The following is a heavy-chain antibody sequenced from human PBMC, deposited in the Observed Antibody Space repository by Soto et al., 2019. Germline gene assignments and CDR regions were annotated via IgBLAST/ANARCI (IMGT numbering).Heavy chain of an antibody. CDR1: GDNFKKNV. CDR3: ARGPFRPSAMDV. Sequence: ASVKVSCKTSGDNFKKNVFTWVRQAPGQGLEWMGGTIPALGRTHYIEKFQGRVTITVDDATRTVYMEVRDLTSEDTAIYYCARGPFRPSAMDVWGQGTTVTVSS. V-gene: IGHV1-69*10. D-gene: IGHD3-10*01. CDR2: TIPALGRT. J-gene: IGHJ6*02.